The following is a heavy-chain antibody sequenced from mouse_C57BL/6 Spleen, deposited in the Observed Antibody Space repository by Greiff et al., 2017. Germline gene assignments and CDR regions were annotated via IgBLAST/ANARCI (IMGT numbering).Heavy chain of an antibody. CDR2: ISGGGGNT. D-gene: IGHD2-14*01. V-gene: IGHV5-9*01. CDR1: GFTFSSYT. CDR3: ARPHHRGYFDY. J-gene: IGHJ2*01. Sequence: EVMLVESGGGLVKPGGSLKLSCAASGFTFSSYTMSWVRQTPEKRLEWVATISGGGGNTYYPDSVKGRFTISRDNAKNTLYLQMSSLRSEDTALYYCARPHHRGYFDYWGQGTTLTVSS.